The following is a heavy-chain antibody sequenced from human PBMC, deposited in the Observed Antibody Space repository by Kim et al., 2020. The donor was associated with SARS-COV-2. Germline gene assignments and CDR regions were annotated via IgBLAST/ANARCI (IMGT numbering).Heavy chain of an antibody. V-gene: IGHV3-33*01. CDR1: GFTFSSYG. CDR2: IWNDGSNK. J-gene: IGHJ4*02. Sequence: GGSLRLSFAASGFTFSSYGMHWVRQAPGKGLEWVAVIWNDGSNKYYADSVKGRFTISRDNSKKTLYLQMNSLRAEDTAVYYCARDQSYYDILTGYHYFDYWGQGTLVTVSS. D-gene: IGHD3-9*01. CDR3: ARDQSYYDILTGYHYFDY.